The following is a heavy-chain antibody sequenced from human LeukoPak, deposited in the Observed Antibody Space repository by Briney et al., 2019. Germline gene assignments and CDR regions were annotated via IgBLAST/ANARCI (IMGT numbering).Heavy chain of an antibody. J-gene: IGHJ4*02. CDR2: IYPGDSDT. D-gene: IGHD6-19*01. Sequence: GESLRISCKGSGYSFTSYWIGWVRQMPGKGLEWMGIIYPGDSDTRYSPSFQGQVTISADKSISTAYLQWSSLKASDTAMYYCARQLPRIAVAGAFDYWGQGTLVTVSS. V-gene: IGHV5-51*01. CDR1: GYSFTSYW. CDR3: ARQLPRIAVAGAFDY.